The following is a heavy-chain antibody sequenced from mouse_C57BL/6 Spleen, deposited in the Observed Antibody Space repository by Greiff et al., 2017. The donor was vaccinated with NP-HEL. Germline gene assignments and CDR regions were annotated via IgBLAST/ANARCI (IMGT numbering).Heavy chain of an antibody. CDR3: ARGAYYYGSSPFAY. D-gene: IGHD1-1*01. J-gene: IGHJ3*01. V-gene: IGHV1-80*01. Sequence: VQLQQSGAELVKPGASVKISCKASGYAFSSYWMNWVKQRPGKGLEWIGQIYPGDGDTNYNGKFKGKATLTADKSSSTAYMQLSSLTSEDSAVYFCARGAYYYGSSPFAYWGQGTLVTVSA. CDR1: GYAFSSYW. CDR2: IYPGDGDT.